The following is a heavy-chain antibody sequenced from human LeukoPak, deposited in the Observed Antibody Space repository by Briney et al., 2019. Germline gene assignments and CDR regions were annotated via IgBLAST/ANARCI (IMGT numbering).Heavy chain of an antibody. V-gene: IGHV3-21*01. CDR3: ARDPRIYCTNGICRDDYFDN. Sequence: GGSLRLSCAASGFTFSSYALSWVRQAPGKGLEWVSSISSTSIYKYYADSVKGRFTISRDNAKDSLFLQMNSLRAEDTAIYYCARDPRIYCTNGICRDDYFDNWGQGTLVTVSS. D-gene: IGHD2-8*01. J-gene: IGHJ4*02. CDR1: GFTFSSYA. CDR2: ISSTSIYK.